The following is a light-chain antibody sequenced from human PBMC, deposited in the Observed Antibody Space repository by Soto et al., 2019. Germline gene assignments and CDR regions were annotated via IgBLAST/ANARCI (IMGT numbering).Light chain of an antibody. CDR2: DAS. Sequence: DIVLTQSPGTLSLSPGERVTLSCRASQSVSSAFLAWYQQKPGQAPRLLIYDASSRATGIPDRFSGGGSGTDFTLTISRLEPEDFAVYYCQQYGRSPGLFTFGPGTKVDIK. J-gene: IGKJ3*01. CDR1: QSVSSAF. V-gene: IGKV3-20*01. CDR3: QQYGRSPGLFT.